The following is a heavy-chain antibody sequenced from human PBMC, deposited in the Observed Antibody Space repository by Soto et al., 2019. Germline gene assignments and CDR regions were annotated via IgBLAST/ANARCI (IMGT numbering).Heavy chain of an antibody. CDR2: IYYSGIT. CDR3: ARYKSNYYYGMDV. J-gene: IGHJ6*02. Sequence: QVQLQESGPGLVKPSETLSLTCTVSGGSISSYYWSWIRQPPGKGLEWIGYIYYSGITNYNPSLRGRVTISVDTSKTQFSLKLSAVTAADTAVYYCARYKSNYYYGMDVWGQGTTVTVSS. CDR1: GGSISSYY. D-gene: IGHD1-20*01. V-gene: IGHV4-59*01.